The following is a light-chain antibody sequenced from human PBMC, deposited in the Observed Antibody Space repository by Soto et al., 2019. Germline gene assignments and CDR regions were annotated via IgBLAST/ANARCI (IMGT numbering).Light chain of an antibody. CDR1: QTISNW. J-gene: IGKJ4*01. CDR2: GAS. V-gene: IGKV1-39*01. CDR3: QQSYSTPLT. Sequence: DIQMTQSPSTLSASVGERVTITCRASQTISNWLAWYQQIPGKAPRLLIYGASNLEGGVPSRFSGSGSGTDFTLTISSLQPEDFATYYCQQSYSTPLTFGGGTKVDIK.